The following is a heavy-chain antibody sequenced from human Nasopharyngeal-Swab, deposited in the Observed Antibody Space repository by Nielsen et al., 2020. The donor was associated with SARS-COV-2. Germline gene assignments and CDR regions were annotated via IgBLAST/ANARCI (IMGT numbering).Heavy chain of an antibody. D-gene: IGHD6-19*01. J-gene: IGHJ6*02. CDR3: AKDNFPPGWQWYGMEA. Sequence: GGSLRLSCVASGFSFNESGMHWVRQTPEKGLEWVSAISWNSGYIGYADSVKGRFTISRDNAKNTLYLELNSLRAEDTALYYCAKDNFPPGWQWYGMEAWGQGTTVTVSS. V-gene: IGHV3-9*01. CDR1: GFSFNESG. CDR2: ISWNSGYI.